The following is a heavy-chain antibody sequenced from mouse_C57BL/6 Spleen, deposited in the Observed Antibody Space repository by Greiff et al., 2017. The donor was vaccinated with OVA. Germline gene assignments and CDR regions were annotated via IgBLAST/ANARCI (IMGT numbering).Heavy chain of an antibody. CDR3: AKSYDYDGGYAMDY. J-gene: IGHJ4*01. Sequence: VKVVESGPGLVAPSQSLSITCTVSGFSLTSSGVSWVRQPPGKGLEWLGVIWGDGSTNYNSALISRLSISKDNSKSQVFLKLNSLQTDDTATYYCAKSYDYDGGYAMDYWGQGTSVTVSS. V-gene: IGHV2-3*01. CDR2: IWGDGST. CDR1: GFSLTSSG. D-gene: IGHD2-4*01.